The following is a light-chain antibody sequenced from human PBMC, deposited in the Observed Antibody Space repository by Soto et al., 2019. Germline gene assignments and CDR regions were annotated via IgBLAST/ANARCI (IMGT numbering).Light chain of an antibody. V-gene: IGKV3-20*01. CDR3: QQYGSSSMNT. CDR2: DAS. CDR1: QSVTNTY. Sequence: EIVLTQSPGTLSLSPGERATLSCRASQSVTNTYLAWYQLKPGQAPRLLISDASRRATGIPDRFSGSGSGTDFTLTISRLEPEDFAVYYCQQYGSSSMNTFRQGTKLEIK. J-gene: IGKJ2*01.